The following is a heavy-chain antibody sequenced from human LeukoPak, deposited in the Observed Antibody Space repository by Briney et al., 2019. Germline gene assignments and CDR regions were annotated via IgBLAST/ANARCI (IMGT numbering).Heavy chain of an antibody. CDR3: ARTQREYYYDSSGAIDAFDI. J-gene: IGHJ3*02. V-gene: IGHV4-39*07. D-gene: IGHD3-22*01. CDR2: IYYSGST. CDR1: GGSISSSSYY. Sequence: PSETLSLTCTVSGGSISSSSYYWGWIRQPPGKGLEWIGSIYYSGSTYYNPSLKSRVTMSVDTSKNQFSLKLSSVTAADTAVYYCARTQREYYYDSSGAIDAFDIWGQGTMVTVSS.